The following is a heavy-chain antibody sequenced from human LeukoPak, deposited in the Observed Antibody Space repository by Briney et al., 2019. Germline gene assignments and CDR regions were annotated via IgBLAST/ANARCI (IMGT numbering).Heavy chain of an antibody. CDR2: INPSGGST. CDR3: ARGAMVTTFDY. V-gene: IGHV1-46*01. Sequence: GASVKVSCKASGYTFTSYYMHWVRQPPGQGLEWMGIINPSGGSTSYAQKFQGRVTMTRDTSTSTVYMELSSLRSEATAVYYCARGAMVTTFDYWGQGTLVTVSS. J-gene: IGHJ4*02. CDR1: GYTFTSYY. D-gene: IGHD4-17*01.